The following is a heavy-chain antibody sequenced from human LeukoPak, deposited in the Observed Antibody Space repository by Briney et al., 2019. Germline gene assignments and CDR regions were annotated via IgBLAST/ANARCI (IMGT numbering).Heavy chain of an antibody. CDR1: DYSINSAYY. D-gene: IGHD3-9*01. CDR2: IYHSGST. V-gene: IGHV4-38-2*02. J-gene: IGHJ4*02. Sequence: MPSETLSLTCTVSDYSINSAYYWGWIRQPPGKGLEWIGSIYHSGSTYYNPSLKSRVTISVDTSKNQFSLKLSSVTAADTAVYYCARGYYDILTGPHPYFDYWGQGTLVTVSS. CDR3: ARGYYDILTGPHPYFDY.